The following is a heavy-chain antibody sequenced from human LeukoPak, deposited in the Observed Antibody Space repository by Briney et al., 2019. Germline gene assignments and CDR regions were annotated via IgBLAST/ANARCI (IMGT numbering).Heavy chain of an antibody. J-gene: IGHJ6*03. CDR2: IQYDGSKK. CDR3: AKEEQQLAFYYYYYMDV. CDR1: GFTFSSNG. D-gene: IGHD6-13*01. Sequence: GGSLRLSCVASGFTFSSNGMHWVRQAPGKGLEWVTFIQYDGSKKYYADSVKGRFTISRDNSKNTLYLEMNSLRAEDTAVYYCAKEEQQLAFYYYYYMDVWGKGTTVAISS. V-gene: IGHV3-30*02.